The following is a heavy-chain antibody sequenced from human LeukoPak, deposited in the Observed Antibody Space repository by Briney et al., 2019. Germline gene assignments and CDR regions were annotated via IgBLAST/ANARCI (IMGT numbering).Heavy chain of an antibody. CDR2: IIPILGIA. CDR1: GGTFSSYA. D-gene: IGHD6-6*01. J-gene: IGHJ4*02. V-gene: IGHV1-69*04. CDR3: ASGRSSSPPDDY. Sequence: ASVKVSCKASGGTFSSYAISWVRQAPGQGLEWMGRIIPILGIANYAQKFQGRVTITADKSTSTAYMELSSLRSEDTAVYYCASGRSSSPPDDYWGQGTLVTVSS.